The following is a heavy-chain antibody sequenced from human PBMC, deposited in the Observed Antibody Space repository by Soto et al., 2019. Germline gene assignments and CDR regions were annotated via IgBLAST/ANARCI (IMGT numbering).Heavy chain of an antibody. CDR2: ISAYNGNT. CDR1: GYTFTSYG. D-gene: IGHD3-3*01. CDR3: ARDQSRDFWSGYYNYYYYGMDV. J-gene: IGHJ6*02. V-gene: IGHV1-18*01. Sequence: ASVKVSCKASGYTFTSYGISWVRQAPGQGLEWMGWISAYNGNTNYAQKLQGRVTMTTDTSTSTAYMELRSLRSDDTAVYYCARDQSRDFWSGYYNYYYYGMDVWGQGTTVTVS.